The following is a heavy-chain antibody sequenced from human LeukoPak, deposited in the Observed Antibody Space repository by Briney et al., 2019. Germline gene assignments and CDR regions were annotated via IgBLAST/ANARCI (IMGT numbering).Heavy chain of an antibody. J-gene: IGHJ4*02. CDR2: IYYSGNT. CDR3: ASPYYYGSGSSH. Sequence: SETLSLTCTVSGVSISSSNSYWGWIRQPPGKGLEWIGSIYYSGNTYYNASLRSQVSISIDTSKNQFSLKLTSVTAADTAVYYCASPYYYGSGSSHWGQGTLVTVSS. D-gene: IGHD3-10*01. V-gene: IGHV4-39*01. CDR1: GVSISSSNSY.